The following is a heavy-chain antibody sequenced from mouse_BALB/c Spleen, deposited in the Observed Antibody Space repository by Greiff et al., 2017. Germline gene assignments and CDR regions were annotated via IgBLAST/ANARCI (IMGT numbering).Heavy chain of an antibody. J-gene: IGHJ2*01. CDR2: INPGSGGT. CDR1: GYAFTNYL. V-gene: IGHV1-54*01. Sequence: QVQLQQSGAELVRPGTSVKVSCKASGYAFTNYLIEWVKQRPGQGLEWIGVINPGSGGTNYNEKFKGKATLTADKSSSTAYMQLSSLTSDDSAVYFCARSGRYDRYYIDYWGQGTTLTVSS. D-gene: IGHD2-14*01. CDR3: ARSGRYDRYYIDY.